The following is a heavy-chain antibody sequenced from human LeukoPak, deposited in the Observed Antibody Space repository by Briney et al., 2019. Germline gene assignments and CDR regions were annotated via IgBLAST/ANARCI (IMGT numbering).Heavy chain of an antibody. V-gene: IGHV1-18*01. CDR2: ISAYNGNT. CDR1: GGTFSSYA. Sequence: GASVKVSCKASGGTFSSYAISWVRQAPGQGLEWMGWISAYNGNTNYAQKLQGRVTMTTDTSTSTAYMELRSLRSDDTAVYYCARVPEVAGELSLYKPDYWGQGTLVTVSS. D-gene: IGHD3-16*02. J-gene: IGHJ4*02. CDR3: ARVPEVAGELSLYKPDY.